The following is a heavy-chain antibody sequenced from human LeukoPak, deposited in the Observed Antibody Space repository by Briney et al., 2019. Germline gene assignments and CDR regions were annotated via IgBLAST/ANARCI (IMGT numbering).Heavy chain of an antibody. CDR3: AKDRGRWLQFDAFDI. D-gene: IGHD5-24*01. J-gene: IGHJ3*02. CDR1: GFPFYDYT. Sequence: GSLRLSFAASGFPFYDYTMHWVRQAPGKGLEWVSLISWDGGSTYYADSVKGRFTISRDNSKNSLYLQMNSLRTEDTALYYCAKDRGRWLQFDAFDIWGQGTMVTVSS. CDR2: ISWDGGST. V-gene: IGHV3-43*01.